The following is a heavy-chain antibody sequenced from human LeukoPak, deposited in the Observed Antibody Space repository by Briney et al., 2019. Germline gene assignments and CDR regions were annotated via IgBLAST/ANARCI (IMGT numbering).Heavy chain of an antibody. CDR3: TRDSGYNAFDI. CDR2: IKEDGTVK. D-gene: IGHD5-12*01. V-gene: IGHV3-7*01. Sequence: GSLRLSCAASGFTFSSSWMAWVRQAPGKGLEWVGNIKEDGTVKNYVVSVRGRFTISRDNAKNSLYLQMNSLRGEDTAVYYCTRDSGYNAFDIWGQGTMVTVSS. CDR1: GFTFSSSW. J-gene: IGHJ3*02.